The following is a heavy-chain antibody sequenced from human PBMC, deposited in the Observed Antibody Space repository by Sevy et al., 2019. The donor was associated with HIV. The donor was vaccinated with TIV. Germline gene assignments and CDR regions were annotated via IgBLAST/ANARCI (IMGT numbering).Heavy chain of an antibody. V-gene: IGHV3-49*03. CDR2: IRSNTFGATT. D-gene: IGHD3-10*01. Sequence: GGSLRLSCTASGFTFGDYAMNWLRQAPGKGLEWVGFIRSNTFGATTEYAATVKGRFTITRDDSKSIAYLQMNSLKTEGTDVYFCARVRGTISPYYYFGMDVWGQGTTVTVSS. CDR3: ARVRGTISPYYYFGMDV. J-gene: IGHJ6*02. CDR1: GFTFGDYA.